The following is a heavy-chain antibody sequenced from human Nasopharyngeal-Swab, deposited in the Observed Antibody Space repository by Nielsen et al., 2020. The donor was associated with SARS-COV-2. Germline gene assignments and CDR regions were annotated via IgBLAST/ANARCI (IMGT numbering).Heavy chain of an antibody. Sequence: SETLSLTCPVSGGSVSTTTYFWGWIRQPPGKGLEWIGEINHSGSTNYNPSLKSRVTISVDTSKNQFSLKLSSVTAADTAVYYCARYCSSTSCSLGMDVWGQGTTVTVSS. CDR1: GGSVSTTTYF. V-gene: IGHV4-39*07. J-gene: IGHJ6*02. D-gene: IGHD2-2*01. CDR2: INHSGST. CDR3: ARYCSSTSCSLGMDV.